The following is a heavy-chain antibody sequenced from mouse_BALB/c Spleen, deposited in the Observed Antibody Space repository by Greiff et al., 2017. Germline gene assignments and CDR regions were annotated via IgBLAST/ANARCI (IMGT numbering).Heavy chain of an antibody. Sequence: VKLVESGPGLVAPSQSLSITCTVSGFSLTSYDISWIRQPPGKGLEWLGVIWTGGGTNYNSAFMSRLSISKDNSKSQVFLKMNSLQTDDTAIYYCVRDDNGFAYWGQGTLVTVSA. CDR1: GFSLTSYD. J-gene: IGHJ3*01. CDR2: IWTGGGT. CDR3: VRDDNGFAY. D-gene: IGHD1-3*01. V-gene: IGHV2-9-2*01.